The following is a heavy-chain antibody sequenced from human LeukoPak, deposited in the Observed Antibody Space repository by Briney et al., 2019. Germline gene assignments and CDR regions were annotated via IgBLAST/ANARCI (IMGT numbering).Heavy chain of an antibody. J-gene: IGHJ5*02. Sequence: SETLSLTCTVSGGSISSYYWSWIRQPPGKGLEWIGYIYYSGSTNYNPSLKSRVTISVDTSKNQFSLKLSSVTAADTAVYYCARPPVCVGGRYSRWFHPWGQGTPVTVSS. CDR2: IYYSGST. D-gene: IGHD3-16*01. V-gene: IGHV4-59*01. CDR3: ARPPVCVGGRYSRWFHP. CDR1: GGSISSYY.